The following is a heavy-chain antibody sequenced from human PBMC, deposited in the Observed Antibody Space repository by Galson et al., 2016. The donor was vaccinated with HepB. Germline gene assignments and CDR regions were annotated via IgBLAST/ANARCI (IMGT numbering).Heavy chain of an antibody. CDR2: LKSKTYGGSV. CDR3: AADVPYIEYKGMDF. CDR1: GFTFRDAW. Sequence: SLRLSCAASGFTFRDAWMIWVRQAPGRGLEWLGLLKSKTYGGSVDYAAPVKGRFTISTDASENTLYLQMSSLKTDDTAVYYCAADVPYIEYKGMDFWGQGTLVTVSS. D-gene: IGHD1-1*01. J-gene: IGHJ4*02. V-gene: IGHV3-15*01.